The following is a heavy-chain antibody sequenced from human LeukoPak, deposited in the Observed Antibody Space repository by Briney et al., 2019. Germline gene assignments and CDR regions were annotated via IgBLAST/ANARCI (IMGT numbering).Heavy chain of an antibody. CDR1: GFTFSSYS. Sequence: GGSLRLSCAASGFTFSSYSMNWVRQAPGEGLEWVSSISSSSSYIYYADSVKGRLTISRDNAKNSLYLQMNSLRAEDTAVYYCARDHVGATEGFDYWGQGTLVTVSS. CDR3: ARDHVGATEGFDY. CDR2: ISSSSSYI. J-gene: IGHJ4*02. D-gene: IGHD1-26*01. V-gene: IGHV3-21*01.